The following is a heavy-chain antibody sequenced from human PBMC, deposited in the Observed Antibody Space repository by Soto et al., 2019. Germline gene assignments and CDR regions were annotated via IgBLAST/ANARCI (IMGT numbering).Heavy chain of an antibody. V-gene: IGHV1-69*06. D-gene: IGHD3-3*01. CDR2: IIPIFGTA. J-gene: IGHJ5*02. CDR1: GGTFSSYA. Sequence: QVQLVQSGAEVKKPGSSVKVSCKASGGTFSSYAISWVRQAPGQGLEWMGGIIPIFGTANYAQKFQGRVTINEDKTTRPAHMGVSSLGSEDTAVDYCASRGSISIFGVVIMEQGWFDPWGQGTLVTVSS. CDR3: ASRGSISIFGVVIMEQGWFDP.